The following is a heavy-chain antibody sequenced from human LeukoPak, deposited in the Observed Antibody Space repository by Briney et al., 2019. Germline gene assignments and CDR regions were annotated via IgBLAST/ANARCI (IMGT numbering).Heavy chain of an antibody. CDR3: ARDTYYYGSGSYYNWFDP. Sequence: PSETLSLTCSVSGGSISTYYWSWIRQPPGKGLEWIGSIYHSGSTYYNPSLKSRVTISVDTSKNQFSLKLSSVTAADTAVYYCARDTYYYGSGSYYNWFDPWGQGTLVTVSS. V-gene: IGHV4-38-2*02. D-gene: IGHD3-10*01. CDR2: IYHSGST. J-gene: IGHJ5*02. CDR1: GGSISTYY.